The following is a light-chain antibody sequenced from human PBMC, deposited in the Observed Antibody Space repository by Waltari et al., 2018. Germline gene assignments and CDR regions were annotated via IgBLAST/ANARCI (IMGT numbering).Light chain of an antibody. Sequence: QSLLTQPPSASGTPGQRVSISCSGSTSNIGSKTVSWYQQLPGAAPRLLIYFNDRRPSGVPDRFSGSKSGNSASLTISGLQSEDEAGYYCAAWDERLNGPVFGGGTNLAVL. V-gene: IGLV1-44*01. J-gene: IGLJ3*02. CDR2: FND. CDR1: TSNIGSKT. CDR3: AAWDERLNGPV.